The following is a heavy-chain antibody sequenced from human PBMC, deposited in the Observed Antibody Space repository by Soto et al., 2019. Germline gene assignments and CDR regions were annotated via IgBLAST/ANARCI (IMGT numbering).Heavy chain of an antibody. CDR2: IYWHGDRI. J-gene: IGHJ4*02. Sequence: EMQLVESGGGVVQPGGSLRLACAASGFTSKDHAMHWIRQVPGKGLEWVSGIYWHGDRIDYADAVKGRFTISRDNAKNSLYLQMNSLRPEDKALYYCVKDQTAGGLDCWGQGTLVTVSS. D-gene: IGHD2-21*02. CDR1: GFTSKDHA. V-gene: IGHV3-9*02. CDR3: VKDQTAGGLDC.